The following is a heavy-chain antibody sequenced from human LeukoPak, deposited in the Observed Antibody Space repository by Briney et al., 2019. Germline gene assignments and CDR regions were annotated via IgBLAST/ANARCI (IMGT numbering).Heavy chain of an antibody. CDR3: ANFEGYGDYAFDY. CDR1: GFTFTNYG. Sequence: GGSLRLSCAASGFTFTNYGMHWVRQAPGKGLEWVAFIRYDGSNKYYADSVKGRFTISRDNSENTLYLQMNSLRAEDTAVYYCANFEGYGDYAFDYWGQGTLVTVSS. CDR2: IRYDGSNK. J-gene: IGHJ4*02. V-gene: IGHV3-30*02. D-gene: IGHD4-17*01.